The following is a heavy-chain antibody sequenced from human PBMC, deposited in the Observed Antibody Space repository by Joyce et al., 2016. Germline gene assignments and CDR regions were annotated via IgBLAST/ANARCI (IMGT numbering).Heavy chain of an antibody. D-gene: IGHD1-14*01. V-gene: IGHV3-66*02. CDR1: GFTVSSNY. Sequence: EVQLVESGGGLVQPGGSLRLSGAASGFTVSSNYMSWVRQAPGKGLEWVSVIYSGNNTYYADSVKGRFTISRDNSKNTVYLQMNSLRAEDTAVYYCARDSVGRNYYHGMDVWGQGTTVTVSS. J-gene: IGHJ6*02. CDR2: IYSGNNT. CDR3: ARDSVGRNYYHGMDV.